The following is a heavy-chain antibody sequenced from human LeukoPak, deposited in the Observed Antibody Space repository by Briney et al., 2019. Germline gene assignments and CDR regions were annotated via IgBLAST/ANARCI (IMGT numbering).Heavy chain of an antibody. J-gene: IGHJ2*01. D-gene: IGHD2-15*01. V-gene: IGHV5-51*01. Sequence: GESLQISCQCSGSSFTNYWIGWARQLPGKGLEWMGIIYPDDSDTRSSPSFQGQVTMSVDKSISTAYLQWSSLKASDTAMYYCARRLRIPHWYFELWGRGTLVTVSS. CDR2: IYPDDSDT. CDR3: ARRLRIPHWYFEL. CDR1: GSSFTNYW.